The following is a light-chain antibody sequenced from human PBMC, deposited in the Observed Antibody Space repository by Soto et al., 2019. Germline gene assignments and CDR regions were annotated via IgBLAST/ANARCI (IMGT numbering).Light chain of an antibody. V-gene: IGKV1-39*01. CDR1: QSISSY. CDR3: QQSCSTPRWT. J-gene: IGKJ1*01. Sequence: DIQMTQSPSSLSASVGDRVTITCRASQSISSYLNWYQQKPGKAPKLLIYAASSLQSGVPSRFSGSGSGTDFTLTISSLQPEDFATYYCQQSCSTPRWTFGQGTKVEIK. CDR2: AAS.